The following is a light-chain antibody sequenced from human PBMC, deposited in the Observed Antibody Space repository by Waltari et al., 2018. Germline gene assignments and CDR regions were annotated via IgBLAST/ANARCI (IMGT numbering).Light chain of an antibody. CDR3: QEYDTHYT. Sequence: DIQMTQSPSTLYASVGDRVTITCRASQSISNYLAWYQQTPGMAPRLLIYKASSLESGVPSRFSGSGAGTEFTLTISSLQPDDFATYFCQEYDTHYTFGQGTKLEVK. CDR2: KAS. V-gene: IGKV1-5*03. CDR1: QSISNY. J-gene: IGKJ2*01.